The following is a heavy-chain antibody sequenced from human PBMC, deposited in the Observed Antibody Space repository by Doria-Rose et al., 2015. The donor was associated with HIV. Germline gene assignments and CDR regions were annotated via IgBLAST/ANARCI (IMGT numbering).Heavy chain of an antibody. CDR1: GVSLSSPGMG. V-gene: IGHV2-26*01. CDR2: IFSDDER. Sequence: QVTLKESGPVLVKPTETLTLTCTVSGVSLSSPGMGVSWIRQPPGKALEWLANIFSDDERSYKTSLKSRLTISRGSSKSQVFLTMTDMGPVDSATYYCARIKSSRWYHKYYFDFWGQGTLVIVSA. CDR3: ARIKSSRWYHKYYFDF. J-gene: IGHJ4*02. D-gene: IGHD6-13*01.